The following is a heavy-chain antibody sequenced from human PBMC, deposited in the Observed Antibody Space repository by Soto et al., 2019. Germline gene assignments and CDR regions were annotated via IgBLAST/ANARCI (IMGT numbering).Heavy chain of an antibody. CDR3: ARVGGGVANFDY. D-gene: IGHD2-15*01. V-gene: IGHV3-30-3*01. CDR2: ISYDGSNK. J-gene: IGHJ4*02. Sequence: QVQLVESGGGVVQPGRSLRLSCAASGFTFSSYAMHWVRQAPGKGLEWVAVISYDGSNKYYADSVKGRFTISRDNSKNTLYLQMNSLRAEDTGVYYCARVGGGVANFDYWGQGTLVTVSS. CDR1: GFTFSSYA.